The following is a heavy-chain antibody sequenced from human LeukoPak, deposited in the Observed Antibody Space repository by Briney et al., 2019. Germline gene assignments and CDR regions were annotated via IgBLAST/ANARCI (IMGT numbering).Heavy chain of an antibody. CDR1: GFTFTDYW. D-gene: IGHD3-10*01. J-gene: IGHJ4*02. V-gene: IGHV5-51*01. Sequence: PGESLKISCKGSGFTFTDYWIGWVRQMPEKGLECMGMIYPGDSSTRYRPSFQGQVSISVDKAISTAYLQWSSLKASDTAIYYCARFRLYGSGSYCNHWGQGTVVTVSS. CDR3: ARFRLYGSGSYCNH. CDR2: IYPGDSST.